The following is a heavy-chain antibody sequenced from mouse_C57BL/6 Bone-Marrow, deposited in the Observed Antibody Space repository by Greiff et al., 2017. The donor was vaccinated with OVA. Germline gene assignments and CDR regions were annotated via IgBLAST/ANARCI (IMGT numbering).Heavy chain of an antibody. CDR3: ARGGLLPYYFDY. V-gene: IGHV1-82*01. CDR2: IYPGDGDT. J-gene: IGHJ2*01. D-gene: IGHD1-1*01. Sequence: VQLKESGPELVKPGASVKISCKASGYAFSSSWMNWVKQRPGKGLEWIGRIYPGDGDTNYNGKFKGKATLTADKSSSTAYMQLSSLTSEDSAVYFCARGGLLPYYFDYWGQGTTLTVSS. CDR1: GYAFSSSW.